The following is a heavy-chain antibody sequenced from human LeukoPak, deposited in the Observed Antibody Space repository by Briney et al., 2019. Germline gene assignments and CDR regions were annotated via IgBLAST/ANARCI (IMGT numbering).Heavy chain of an antibody. CDR1: GFSFSTYV. V-gene: IGHV3-23*01. D-gene: IGHD3-10*01. J-gene: IGHJ4*02. CDR3: ARDRNYGSGSYPMFDY. Sequence: GGSLRLSCAGSGFSFSTYVLSWVRQAPGKGLEWVSSLSHSGGSAYYTDSVKGRFTISRDNSKNTLYLHMNSLRVGDTAVYFCARDRNYGSGSYPMFDYWGQGTLVTVSS. CDR2: LSHSGGSA.